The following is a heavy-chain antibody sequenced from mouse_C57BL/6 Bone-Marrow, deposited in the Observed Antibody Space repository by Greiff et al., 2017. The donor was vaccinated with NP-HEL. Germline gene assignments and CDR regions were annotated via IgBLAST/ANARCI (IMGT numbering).Heavy chain of an antibody. V-gene: IGHV5-4*01. CDR1: GFTFSSYA. CDR2: ISDGGSYT. J-gene: IGHJ3*01. Sequence: EVKVVESGGGLVKPGGSLKLSCAASGFTFSSYAMSWVRQTPEKRLEWVATISDGGSYTYYPDNVKGRFTISRDNAKNNLYLQMSHLKSEDTAMYYCARDRTVEIAYWGQGTLVTFSA. CDR3: ARDRTVEIAY.